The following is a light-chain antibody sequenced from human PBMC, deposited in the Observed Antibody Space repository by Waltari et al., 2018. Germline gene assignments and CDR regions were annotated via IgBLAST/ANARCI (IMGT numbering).Light chain of an antibody. Sequence: QSALTQPASVSGSPGQSITISCTGTSSDVGGSKYVSCYQQHPGKAPKLIIYDVNNRPSGVSNRFSGSKSANTASLTISGLQAEDEADYYCNSFTLGTALLVFGGGTKLTVL. V-gene: IGLV2-14*03. CDR3: NSFTLGTALLV. CDR1: SSDVGGSKY. CDR2: DVN. J-gene: IGLJ2*01.